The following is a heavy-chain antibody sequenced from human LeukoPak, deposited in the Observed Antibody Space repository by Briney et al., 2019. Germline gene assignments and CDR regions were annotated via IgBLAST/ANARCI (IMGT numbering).Heavy chain of an antibody. V-gene: IGHV3-21*01. CDR3: ARDRGYCSSTSCYTLGIFDY. CDR1: GFTFSSYS. J-gene: IGHJ4*02. CDR2: ISSSSSYI. D-gene: IGHD2-2*02. Sequence: PGGSLRLSCAAPGFTFSSYSMNWVRQAPGKGLEWVSSISSSSSYIYYADSVKGRFTISRDNAKNSLYLQMNSLRAEDTAVYYCARDRGYCSSTSCYTLGIFDYWGQGTLVTVSS.